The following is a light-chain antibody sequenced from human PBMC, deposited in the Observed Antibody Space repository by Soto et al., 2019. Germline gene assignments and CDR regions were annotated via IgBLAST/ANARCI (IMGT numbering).Light chain of an antibody. CDR2: GAS. V-gene: IGKV3-20*01. Sequence: EIVLTQSPDTLSLSPGEGGTLSCRASQTISSSYLAWYQHKPGQAPRLLIYGASSRATGIPDRFSGSGSGTDFTLTISRLEPEDFAVYYCQQYVSSPRTFGQGTKVEIK. CDR3: QQYVSSPRT. CDR1: QTISSSY. J-gene: IGKJ1*01.